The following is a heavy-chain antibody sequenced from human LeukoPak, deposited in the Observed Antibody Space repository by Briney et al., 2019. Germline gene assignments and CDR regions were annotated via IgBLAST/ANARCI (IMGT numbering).Heavy chain of an antibody. CDR1: GYTFTSYG. CDR2: ISAYNGNT. D-gene: IGHD2-15*01. J-gene: IGHJ4*02. CDR3: ARDRYCSGGSCYLYY. V-gene: IGHV1-18*01. Sequence: GASVKVSCKASGYTFTSYGISWVRQAPGQGLEWMGWISAYNGNTNYAQKLQGRVTMTTDASTSTAYMELRSLRSDDTAVYYCARDRYCSGGSCYLYYWGQGTLVTVPS.